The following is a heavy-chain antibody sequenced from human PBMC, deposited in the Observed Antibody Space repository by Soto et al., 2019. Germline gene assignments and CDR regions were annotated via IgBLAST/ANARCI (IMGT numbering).Heavy chain of an antibody. CDR3: AKGASVSTWLDY. D-gene: IGHD4-4*01. V-gene: IGHV3-30*18. CDR1: GFPFTGNG. CDR2: ISHDGGNK. Sequence: QVQLVESGGGVVQTGRSLRLSCAASGFPFTGNGMHWVRQAPGKGLEWVAIISHDGGNKHYADSVRGRFTISRDNSQNTLYLQMTSLSAEDPGVYYCAKGASVSTWLDYWGQGTLVTVSS. J-gene: IGHJ4*02.